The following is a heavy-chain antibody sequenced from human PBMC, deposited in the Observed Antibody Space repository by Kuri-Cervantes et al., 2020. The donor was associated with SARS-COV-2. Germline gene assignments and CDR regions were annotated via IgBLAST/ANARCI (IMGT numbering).Heavy chain of an antibody. CDR2: IYYSGST. J-gene: IGHJ4*02. CDR3: ARHQSGYFDY. CDR1: GGSFSGYY. D-gene: IGHD3-3*01. Sequence: SETLSLTCAVYGGSFSGYYWSWIRQPPGKGLEWIGSIYYSGSTYYNPSLKSRVTISVDTSKNQFSLKLSSVTAADTAVYYCARHQSGYFDYWGQGTPVTVSS. V-gene: IGHV4-34*01.